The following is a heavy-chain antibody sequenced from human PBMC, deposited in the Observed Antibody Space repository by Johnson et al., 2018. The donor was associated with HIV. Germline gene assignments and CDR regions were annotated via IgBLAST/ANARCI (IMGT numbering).Heavy chain of an antibody. Sequence: VQLVESGGGLVQSGGSLRLSCAASGFTFSNYVMSWVRQAPGKGLEWVSSITGSGGSTYYADSVKGRFTISRDNAKNSLYRQMNSLRAEDTAVYYCARDSSSWSEDAFDIWGQGTMVTVSS. CDR3: ARDSSSWSEDAFDI. CDR2: ITGSGGST. V-gene: IGHV3-23*04. CDR1: GFTFSNYV. D-gene: IGHD6-13*01. J-gene: IGHJ3*02.